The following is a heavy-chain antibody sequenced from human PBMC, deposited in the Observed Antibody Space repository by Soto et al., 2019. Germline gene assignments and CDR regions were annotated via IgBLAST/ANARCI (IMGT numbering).Heavy chain of an antibody. Sequence: GGSLRLSCAASGFTFSNAWMNWVRQAPGKGLEWVGRIKSKTDGGTTDYAAPVKGRFTISRDDSKNTLYLQMNSLNTEDTAVYYCTTDPYSSGCYDNTRRYYDLLDVWGQGTSDTGSS. D-gene: IGHD6-19*01. CDR3: TTDPYSSGCYDNTRRYYDLLDV. J-gene: IGHJ6*02. V-gene: IGHV3-15*07. CDR1: GFTFSNAW. CDR2: IKSKTDGGTT.